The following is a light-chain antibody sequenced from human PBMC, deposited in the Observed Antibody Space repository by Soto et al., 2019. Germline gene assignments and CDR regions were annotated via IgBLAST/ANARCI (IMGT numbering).Light chain of an antibody. V-gene: IGKV3-15*01. CDR3: QQYNNWPPYT. CDR1: QSVNSN. Sequence: EIVMTQSPATLSVSPGERATLSCRASQSVNSNLAWYQQESGQPPRLLIYGASITAPGIPARFSGSGSGTEFTLTISSLQSEDFGVYYCQQYNNWPPYTFGQGTKVDIK. CDR2: GAS. J-gene: IGKJ2*01.